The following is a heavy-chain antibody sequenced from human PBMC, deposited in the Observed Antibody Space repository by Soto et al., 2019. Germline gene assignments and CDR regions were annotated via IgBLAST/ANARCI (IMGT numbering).Heavy chain of an antibody. D-gene: IGHD6-13*01. CDR2: IIPIFGTA. CDR1: GGTFSSYA. J-gene: IGHJ6*02. CDR3: ASSSTGYSSSWYGYYYYYYGMDV. Sequence: SVKVSCKASGGTFSSYAISWVRQAPGQGLEWMGGIIPIFGTANYAQKFQGRVTITADESTSTAYMELSSLRSEDTAVYYCASSSTGYSSSWYGYYYYYYGMDVWGQGTTVTVSS. V-gene: IGHV1-69*13.